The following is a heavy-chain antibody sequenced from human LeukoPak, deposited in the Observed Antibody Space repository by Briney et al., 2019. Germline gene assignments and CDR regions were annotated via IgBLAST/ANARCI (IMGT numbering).Heavy chain of an antibody. D-gene: IGHD3-3*01. CDR3: ARERMAVGFARFPIFNY. CDR1: GGTFSSYA. J-gene: IGHJ4*02. V-gene: IGHV1-69*13. Sequence: SVKVSCKASGGTFSSYAISWVRQAPGQGLEWMGGIIPIFGTANYAQKFQGRVTITADESTSTAYMGLSSLRSEDTAVYYCARERMAVGFARFPIFNYWGQGTLVTVSS. CDR2: IIPIFGTA.